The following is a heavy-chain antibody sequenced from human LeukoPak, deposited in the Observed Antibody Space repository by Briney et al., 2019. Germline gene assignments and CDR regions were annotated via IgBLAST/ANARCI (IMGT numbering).Heavy chain of an antibody. CDR1: GGSMSSYY. V-gene: IGHV4-59*08. CDR3: ARSRYYFDY. Sequence: SETPSLTCTVSGGSMSSYYWSWIRQPPGKGLEWIGYIYYTGATNYNPYLKTRVTISLDTSMHQFSLRLTSVTAADTAVYYCARSRYYFDYWGQGTLATVSS. CDR2: IYYTGAT. J-gene: IGHJ4*02. D-gene: IGHD3-3*01.